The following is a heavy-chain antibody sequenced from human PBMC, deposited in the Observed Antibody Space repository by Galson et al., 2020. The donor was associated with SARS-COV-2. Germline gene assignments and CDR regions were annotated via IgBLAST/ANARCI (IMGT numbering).Heavy chain of an antibody. CDR1: GFTFSDYY. CDR2: ISSSADYI. V-gene: IGHV3-11*04. D-gene: IGHD1-1*01. CDR3: ARVRGTYWFDP. Sequence: NSGGSLRLSCAASGFTFSDYYMTWIRQAPGKGLEWVSYISSSADYIKYADSVKGRFTISRDNAKNSLYLQMNSLRAEDTAVYYCARVRGTYWFDPWGQGTLVTVSS. J-gene: IGHJ5*02.